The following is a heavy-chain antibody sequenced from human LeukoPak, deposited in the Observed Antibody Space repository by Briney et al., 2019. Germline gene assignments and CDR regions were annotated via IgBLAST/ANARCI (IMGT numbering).Heavy chain of an antibody. V-gene: IGHV3-49*04. CDR2: IRSKTYGGTA. CDR1: GFTFSNYD. J-gene: IGHJ4*02. CDR3: TRGLEGFTSYDDF. Sequence: GGSLRLSCAASGFTFSNYDMHWVRQAPGKGLEWVGFIRSKTYGGTADYAASVEGRFTISRDDSNNIVYLQMNSLKTEDTAVYYCTRGLEGFTSYDDFWGQGTLVTVSS. D-gene: IGHD5-12*01.